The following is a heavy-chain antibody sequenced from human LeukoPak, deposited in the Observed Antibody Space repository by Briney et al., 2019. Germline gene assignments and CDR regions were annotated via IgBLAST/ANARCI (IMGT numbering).Heavy chain of an antibody. CDR1: GFTFSSYA. V-gene: IGHV3-23*01. J-gene: IGHJ4*02. D-gene: IGHD3-22*01. CDR2: ISGSGRST. CDR3: ASSYYDSSGYYYRVGYFDY. Sequence: GGSLRLSCAASGFTFSSYAMRWVRQAPGKGREWVSAISGSGRSTSSADSVKGRFTISRDNSQNTLYLQMNSLRADDTAVYYCASSYYDSSGYYYRVGYFDYWGQGTLVTVSS.